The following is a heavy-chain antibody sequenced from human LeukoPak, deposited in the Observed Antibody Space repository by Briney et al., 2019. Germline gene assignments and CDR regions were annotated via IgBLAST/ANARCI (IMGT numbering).Heavy chain of an antibody. CDR2: IKFDGSLA. CDR3: VTGHYDSRMYFDL. D-gene: IGHD3-16*01. J-gene: IGHJ2*01. V-gene: IGHV3-74*01. Sequence: GGSLRLSCTASGLTFSTYLIHWVRQAPGKGLVWVSQIKFDGSLASYADSVKGRFTISRDNAKNTLYLQMNSLGIEDTAVYYCVTGHYDSRMYFDLWGRGTLVTV. CDR1: GLTFSTYL.